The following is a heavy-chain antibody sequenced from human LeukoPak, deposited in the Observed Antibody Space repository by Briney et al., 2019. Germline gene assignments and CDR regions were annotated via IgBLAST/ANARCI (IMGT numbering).Heavy chain of an antibody. D-gene: IGHD3-16*01. CDR1: GFTFSSHA. V-gene: IGHV3-23*01. CDR2: ISGSGGTT. J-gene: IGHJ4*02. Sequence: GGSLRLSCAPSGFTFSSHAMSWVRQAPGKGLEWVSAISGSGGTTYYADSVKGRFTISRDNSKNTPYLQMNGLRAEDTALYYCAKDRLPVQRGIDFWGQGTLVTVSS. CDR3: AKDRLPVQRGIDF.